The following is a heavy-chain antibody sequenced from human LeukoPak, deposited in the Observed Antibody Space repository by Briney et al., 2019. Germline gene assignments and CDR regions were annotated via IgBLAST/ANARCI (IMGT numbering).Heavy chain of an antibody. CDR2: IKQDGSEK. J-gene: IGHJ5*02. CDR1: GFTFSSYW. V-gene: IGHV3-7*01. CDR3: AREATYYYDSSGYYSGGEAPFDP. D-gene: IGHD3-22*01. Sequence: PGGSLRLSCAASGFTFSSYWMTWVRQAPGTGLEWVANIKQDGSEKYYVDSVKGRFTISRDNAKNSLYLQMNSLRAEDTAVYYCAREATYYYDSSGYYSGGEAPFDPWGQGTLVTVSS.